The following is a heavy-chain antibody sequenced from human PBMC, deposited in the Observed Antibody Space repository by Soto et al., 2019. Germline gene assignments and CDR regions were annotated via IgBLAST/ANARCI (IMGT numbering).Heavy chain of an antibody. D-gene: IGHD3-10*01. CDR2: ISYDGSNE. CDR1: GFTFSNYG. CDR3: AKDIALVRGVIIDLDV. J-gene: IGHJ6*02. Sequence: SLRLSCAASGFTFSNYGMHWVRQAPGKGLEWVALISYDGSNEYYADSVKGRFTISRDYSKNTLYLQMNSLRADDTAVYYCAKDIALVRGVIIDLDVWGQGTTVTVSS. V-gene: IGHV3-30*18.